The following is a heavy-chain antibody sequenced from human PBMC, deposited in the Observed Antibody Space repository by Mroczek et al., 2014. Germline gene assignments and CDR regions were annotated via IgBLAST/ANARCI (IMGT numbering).Heavy chain of an antibody. CDR3: ARARSGQQLHYYYYMDV. V-gene: IGHV1-69*01. Sequence: VQLQESGAEVKKPGSSVKVSCKASGGTFSSYAISWVRQAPGQGLEWMGGIIPIFGTANYAQKFQGRVTITADESTSTAYMELSSLRSEDTAVYYCARARSGQQLHYYYYMDVWGKGTTVTVSS. D-gene: IGHD6-13*01. J-gene: IGHJ6*03. CDR2: IIPIFGTA. CDR1: GGTFSSYA.